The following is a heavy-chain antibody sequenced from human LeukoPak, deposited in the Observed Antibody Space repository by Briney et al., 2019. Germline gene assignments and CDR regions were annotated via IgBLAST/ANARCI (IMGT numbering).Heavy chain of an antibody. J-gene: IGHJ4*02. CDR2: INHSGST. V-gene: IGHV4-34*01. D-gene: IGHD2-2*01. CDR3: ARDLPAAMDY. Sequence: PSETLSLTCAVYGGSFSGYYWSWIPKPQGKGWEWIGEINHSGSTNYNPSLKSRVTISVDTSKNQFSLKLSSVTAADTAVYYCARDLPAAMDYWGQGTLVTVSS. CDR1: GGSFSGYY.